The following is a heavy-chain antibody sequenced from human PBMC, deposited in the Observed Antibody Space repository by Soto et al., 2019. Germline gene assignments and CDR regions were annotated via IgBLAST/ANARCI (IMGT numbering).Heavy chain of an antibody. V-gene: IGHV1-69*13. CDR2: IIPIVETP. D-gene: IGHD3-22*01. CDR1: GGTFNSYD. Sequence: ASVKVSCKASGGTFNSYDINWVRQAPGQGLEWMGGIIPIVETPKYAQKFQGRVTITADESTNTVYMELSSLRSEDTAMYYCARLSRPNYYDTSGFFKDNWFDPWGQGTLDTVSS. CDR3: ARLSRPNYYDTSGFFKDNWFDP. J-gene: IGHJ5*02.